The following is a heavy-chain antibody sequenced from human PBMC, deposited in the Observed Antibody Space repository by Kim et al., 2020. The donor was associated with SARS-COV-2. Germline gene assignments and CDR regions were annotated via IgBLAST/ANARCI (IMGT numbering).Heavy chain of an antibody. V-gene: IGHV1-18*04. J-gene: IGHJ4*02. CDR2: ISAYNGNT. CDR1: GYTFTSYG. CDR3: ARDTPTIVVVPAAQPPFDY. D-gene: IGHD2-2*01. Sequence: ASVKVSCKASGYTFTSYGISWVRQAPGQGLEWMGWISAYNGNTNYAQKLQGRVTMTTDTSTSTAYMELRSLRSDDTAVYYCARDTPTIVVVPAAQPPFDYWGQGTLVTVSS.